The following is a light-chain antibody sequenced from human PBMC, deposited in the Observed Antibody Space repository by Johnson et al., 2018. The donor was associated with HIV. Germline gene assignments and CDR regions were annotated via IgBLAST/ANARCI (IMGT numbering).Light chain of an antibody. CDR2: DNN. V-gene: IGLV1-51*01. J-gene: IGLJ1*01. Sequence: QSVLTQPPSVSAAPGQKVAISCSGSSSNIGNNYVSWYQQVPGTAPKLLIYDNNRRHSGIPDRFSGSKSGSLATLGITGLQTGDEADYYCGTWDSSLTSYVFGAGTKVTVL. CDR3: GTWDSSLTSYV. CDR1: SSNIGNNY.